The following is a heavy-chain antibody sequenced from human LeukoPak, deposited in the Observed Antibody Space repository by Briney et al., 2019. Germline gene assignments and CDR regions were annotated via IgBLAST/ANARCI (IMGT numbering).Heavy chain of an antibody. CDR1: GFTFSSYA. D-gene: IGHD6-19*01. Sequence: PGGSLRLSCSASGFTFSSYAMSWVRQPPRKGLEWVSAISGSGGSTYYADSVKGLFTISRDNSKNTLYLQMNSLRAEDTAVYYCAKASEYSSGWYWFDPWGQGTLVTVSS. CDR3: AKASEYSSGWYWFDP. V-gene: IGHV3-23*01. CDR2: ISGSGGST. J-gene: IGHJ5*02.